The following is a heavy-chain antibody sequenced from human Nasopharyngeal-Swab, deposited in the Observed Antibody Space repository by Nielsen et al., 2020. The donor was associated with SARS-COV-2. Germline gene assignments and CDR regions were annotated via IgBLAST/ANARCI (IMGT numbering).Heavy chain of an antibody. CDR1: GGSISNSDYY. Sequence: GSLRLSCTVSGGSISNSDYYWGWIRQPPGKGLEWIGSMFYTGSAYYNPSLKSRVTISVDTSKNQFSLKLSSVTAADTAVYYCARQELELALRWFDPWGQGTLVTVSS. V-gene: IGHV4-39*01. CDR3: ARQELELALRWFDP. D-gene: IGHD1-7*01. CDR2: MFYTGSA. J-gene: IGHJ5*02.